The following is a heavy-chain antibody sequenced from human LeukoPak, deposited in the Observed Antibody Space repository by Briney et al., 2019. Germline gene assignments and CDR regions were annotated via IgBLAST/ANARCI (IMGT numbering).Heavy chain of an antibody. CDR3: AKQFLTAVNTWPNIGFGS. D-gene: IGHD4-17*01. CDR1: GFTFSRYA. V-gene: IGHV3-23*01. CDR2: ISGSGRGT. J-gene: IGHJ4*02. Sequence: PGGSLRLSCAASGFTFSRYAMSWVRQAPGKGLEWVSTISGSGRGTFYADSVKGRFTISRDNSKSTVFLQMNSLRPEDSTLYYCAKQFLTAVNTWPNIGFGSWGQGTPVIVSA.